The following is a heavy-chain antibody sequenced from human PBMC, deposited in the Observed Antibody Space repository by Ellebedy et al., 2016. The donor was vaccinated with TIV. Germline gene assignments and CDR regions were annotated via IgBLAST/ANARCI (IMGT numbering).Heavy chain of an antibody. CDR3: ARQGPWTVDY. D-gene: IGHD3/OR15-3a*01. V-gene: IGHV5-10-1*01. CDR2: INPTDSDI. J-gene: IGHJ4*02. CDR1: GYSFTNYW. Sequence: GESLKISCKGSGYSFTNYWIIWVRQTPGKGLEWIGRINPTDSDINYRPSFQGHVTISADWSISTTFLQWSSLKASDTAMYYCARQGPWTVDYWGQGTPVTVSS.